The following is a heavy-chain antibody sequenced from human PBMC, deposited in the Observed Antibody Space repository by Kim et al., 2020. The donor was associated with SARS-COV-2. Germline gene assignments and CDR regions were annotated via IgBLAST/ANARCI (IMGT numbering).Heavy chain of an antibody. Sequence: GGSLRLSCEASGFPFSRYGMSWVRQVPGKGLEWVANIKEDESEKYYVDSVKGRFTTSRDNAKNSLYLQMNSLRAEDTAVYYCARAFSGGRFDYWGQGILVIVSS. V-gene: IGHV3-7*03. CDR3: ARAFSGGRFDY. CDR2: IKEDESEK. CDR1: GFPFSRYG. D-gene: IGHD6-19*01. J-gene: IGHJ4*02.